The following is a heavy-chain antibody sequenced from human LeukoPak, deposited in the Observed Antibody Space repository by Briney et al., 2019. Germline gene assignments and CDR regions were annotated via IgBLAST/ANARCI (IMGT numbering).Heavy chain of an antibody. CDR1: GYSSTSYW. J-gene: IGHJ5*02. V-gene: IGHV5-51*01. Sequence: GESLKISCKGSGYSSTSYWIGWVRQMPGKGLEWMGIIYPGDSDTRYSPSFQGQVTISADKSTSTAYLQWSSLKASDAAMYYCARQGYSYGTNWFDPWGQGTLVTVSS. CDR2: IYPGDSDT. CDR3: ARQGYSYGTNWFDP. D-gene: IGHD5-18*01.